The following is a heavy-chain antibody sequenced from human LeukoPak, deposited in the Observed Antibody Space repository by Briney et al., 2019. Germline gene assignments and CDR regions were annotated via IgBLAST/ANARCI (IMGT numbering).Heavy chain of an antibody. J-gene: IGHJ6*02. V-gene: IGHV4-4*02. D-gene: IGHD1-1*01. CDR1: GGSISSSNW. Sequence: SGTLSLTCAVSGGSISSSNWWSWVRQPPGKGLEWIGEIYHSGSTNYNPSLKSRVTISVDKSKNQFSLKLSSVTAADTAVYYCARVDRYNWNDKDYYYGMDVWGQGTTVTVSS. CDR2: IYHSGST. CDR3: ARVDRYNWNDKDYYYGMDV.